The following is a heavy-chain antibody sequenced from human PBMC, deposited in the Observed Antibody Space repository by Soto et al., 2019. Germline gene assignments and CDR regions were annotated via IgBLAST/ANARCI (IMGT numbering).Heavy chain of an antibody. CDR3: ARVWGISTSTPRGRFDY. J-gene: IGHJ4*02. CDR1: GGSISSGGYY. V-gene: IGHV4-31*03. CDR2: IYYSGST. D-gene: IGHD2-2*01. Sequence: QVQLQESGPGLVKPSQTLSLTCTVSGGSISSGGYYWSWIRQHPGKGLEWIGYIYYSGSTYYNPSLKRRVTISVDTSKNQFSLKLSSVTAADTAVYYCARVWGISTSTPRGRFDYWGQGTLVTVSS.